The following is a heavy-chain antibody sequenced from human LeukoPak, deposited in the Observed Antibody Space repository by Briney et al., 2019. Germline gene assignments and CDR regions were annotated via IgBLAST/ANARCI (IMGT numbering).Heavy chain of an antibody. Sequence: GGSLRLSCAASGFTFSSYEVNWVRQAPGEGLEWVSYISSSGSTIYYADSVKGRFTISRDNAKNSLYLQINSLRAEDTAVYYCARVGLDRRGYSGYEAFDYWGQGTLVTVSS. V-gene: IGHV3-48*03. CDR2: ISSSGSTI. CDR3: ARVGLDRRGYSGYEAFDY. CDR1: GFTFSSYE. D-gene: IGHD5-12*01. J-gene: IGHJ4*02.